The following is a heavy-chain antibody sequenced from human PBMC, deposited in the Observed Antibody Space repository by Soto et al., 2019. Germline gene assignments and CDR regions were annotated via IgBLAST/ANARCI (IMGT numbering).Heavy chain of an antibody. V-gene: IGHV4-59*08. J-gene: IGHJ2*01. CDR2: IYYSGST. CDR1: GGSISSYY. Sequence: QVQLQESGPGLVKPSETLSLTCTVSGGSISSYYWSWIRQPPGKGLEWIGYIYYSGSTNYNPSLKSRVTISVDTSKNQFSLKLSSVTAADXXXXXXXXXXXXFDLWGRGTLVTVSS. CDR3: XXXXXXFDL.